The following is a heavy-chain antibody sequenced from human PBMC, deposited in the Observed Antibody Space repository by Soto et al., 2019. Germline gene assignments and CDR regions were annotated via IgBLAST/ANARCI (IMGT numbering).Heavy chain of an antibody. Sequence: EVQLLESGGGLVQPGGSLRLSCAASGFTFSSYAMSWVRQAPGKGLEWVSAISGSGGSTYYADSVKGRFTISRDNSKNTLYLQMNSLRAEDTAVYYCAKRRTVGGMDYVWGSYQMYYFDYWGQGTLVTVSS. J-gene: IGHJ4*02. CDR1: GFTFSSYA. D-gene: IGHD3-16*01. CDR2: ISGSGGST. CDR3: AKRRTVGGMDYVWGSYQMYYFDY. V-gene: IGHV3-23*01.